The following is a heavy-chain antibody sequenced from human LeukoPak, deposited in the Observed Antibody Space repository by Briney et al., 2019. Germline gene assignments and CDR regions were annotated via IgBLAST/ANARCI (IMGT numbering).Heavy chain of an antibody. CDR1: GFTFSSYS. Sequence: GGSLRLSCAASGFTFSSYSMNWVRQAPGKGLEWVSYISSSSSTIYYADSMKGRFTISRDNAKNSLYLQMNSLRAEDTAVYYCASQYSSSATEFDYWGQGTLVTVSS. CDR3: ASQYSSSATEFDY. J-gene: IGHJ4*02. D-gene: IGHD6-6*01. V-gene: IGHV3-48*01. CDR2: ISSSSSTI.